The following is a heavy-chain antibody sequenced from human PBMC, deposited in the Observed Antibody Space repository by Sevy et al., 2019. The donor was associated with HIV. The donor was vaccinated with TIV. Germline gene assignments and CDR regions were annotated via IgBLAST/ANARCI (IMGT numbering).Heavy chain of an antibody. V-gene: IGHV3-30*18. CDR2: ISYDGSNK. CDR1: GLTFSSYG. Sequence: GSLRLSCAASGLTFSSYGMHWVRQAPGKGLEWVAVISYDGSNKYYADSVKGRFTISRDNSKNTLYLQMNSLRAEDTAVYYCAKDHDSGGYYSIHDAFDIWGQGTMVTVSS. J-gene: IGHJ3*02. CDR3: AKDHDSGGYYSIHDAFDI. D-gene: IGHD3-22*01.